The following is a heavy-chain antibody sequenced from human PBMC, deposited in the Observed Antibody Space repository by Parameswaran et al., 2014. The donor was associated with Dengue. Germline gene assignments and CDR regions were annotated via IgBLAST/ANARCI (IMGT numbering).Heavy chain of an antibody. CDR2: VSGSGGST. J-gene: IGHJ6*02. V-gene: IGHV3-23*01. Sequence: RWIRQPPGKGLEWVSAVSGSGGSTYYADSVKGRFTISRDNSKNTLYLQMNSLRAEDTAVYYCAKDRDDGDYEDSNYGMDVWGQGTTVTVSS. D-gene: IGHD4-17*01. CDR3: AKDRDDGDYEDSNYGMDV.